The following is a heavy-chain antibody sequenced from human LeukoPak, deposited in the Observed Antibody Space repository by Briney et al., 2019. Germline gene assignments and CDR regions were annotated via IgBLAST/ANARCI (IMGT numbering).Heavy chain of an antibody. D-gene: IGHD4-17*01. Sequence: GGPLTLSCVPSGFSLSIFVMHGPRQAPGKAVEGVAFIRFCGSNIYSADSVTGRFTIPRDNSKNTLYLQMNSLRPEDTGVYYCAKDKNDHGDYYYMGVWGKGTTVTVSS. CDR2: IRFCGSNI. V-gene: IGHV3-30*02. J-gene: IGHJ6*03. CDR3: AKDKNDHGDYYYMGV. CDR1: GFSLSIFV.